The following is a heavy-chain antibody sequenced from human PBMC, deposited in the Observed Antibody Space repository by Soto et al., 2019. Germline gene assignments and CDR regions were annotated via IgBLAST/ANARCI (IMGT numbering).Heavy chain of an antibody. CDR2: INPSTLVT. Sequence: QVQLVQSGAEVKKPGASVKVSCKASGYTLTHYYMHWVRQAPGQVPEWVGVINPSTLVTSYAQKFQGRVTMTRDTSTSTVYMELNSLISEDTAVYYCARNGQTYDYYFFDNCGQGTLVTVSS. D-gene: IGHD5-12*01. J-gene: IGHJ4*02. CDR3: ARNGQTYDYYFFDN. CDR1: GYTLTHYY. V-gene: IGHV1-46*01.